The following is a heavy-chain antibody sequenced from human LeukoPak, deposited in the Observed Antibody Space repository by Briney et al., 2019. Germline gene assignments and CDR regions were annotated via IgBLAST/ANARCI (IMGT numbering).Heavy chain of an antibody. V-gene: IGHV1-24*01. Sequence: ASVKVSCKLSGYSGIELDMHWVRQAPGKGLEWMGGLDREDGGTIYARKLQGRVTMTEDTSTDTAYMQLSSLTSEDTAVYYCATHTISGVVTYAFQMWGRGTLVTVSS. CDR2: LDREDGGT. D-gene: IGHD3-3*01. CDR1: GYSGIELD. J-gene: IGHJ3*02. CDR3: ATHTISGVVTYAFQM.